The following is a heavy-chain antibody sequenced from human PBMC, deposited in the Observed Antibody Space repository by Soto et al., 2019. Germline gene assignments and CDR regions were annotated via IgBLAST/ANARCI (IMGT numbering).Heavy chain of an antibody. V-gene: IGHV4-59*01. CDR1: GGSISSYY. CDR2: IYYSGST. J-gene: IGHJ3*02. D-gene: IGHD6-6*01. CDR3: ARDPRSPIAARPAAFDI. Sequence: KPSETLSLTCTVSGGSISSYYWSWIRQPPGKGLEWIGYIYYSGSTNYNPSLKSRVTISVDTSKNQFSLKLSSVTAADTAVYYCARDPRSPIAARPAAFDIWGQGTMVTVSS.